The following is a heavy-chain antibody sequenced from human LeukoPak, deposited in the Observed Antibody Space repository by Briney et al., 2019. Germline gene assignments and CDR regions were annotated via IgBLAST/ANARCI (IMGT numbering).Heavy chain of an antibody. CDR2: NSGSGNIV. J-gene: IGHJ5*02. Sequence: GGSLRLSCAASGFTFSSYWMSWIRQAPGKGLEWVAYNSGSGNIVYYADSVKGRFTISRDNAKNSLFLQINSLRAEDTAVYYCANGGTYSSGPWGQGTLVTVSS. D-gene: IGHD3-22*01. V-gene: IGHV3-48*04. CDR3: ANGGTYSSGP. CDR1: GFTFSSYW.